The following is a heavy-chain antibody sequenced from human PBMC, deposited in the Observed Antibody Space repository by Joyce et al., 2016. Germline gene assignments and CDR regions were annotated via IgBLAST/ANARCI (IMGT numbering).Heavy chain of an antibody. J-gene: IGHJ4*02. CDR3: AKDQDYGDYSVDY. CDR2: ISSSGGSR. V-gene: IGHV3-23*01. D-gene: IGHD4-17*01. CDR1: RFAFSSYA. Sequence: EVQLLESGGGLVQPGGSLRLSCAASRFAFSSYAMSWVRQAPGKGLEWVSTISSSGGSRYYADSVKGRFTISRDNSENTLYLQMNSLRAGDKAVYYCAKDQDYGDYSVDYWGQGTLVTVSS.